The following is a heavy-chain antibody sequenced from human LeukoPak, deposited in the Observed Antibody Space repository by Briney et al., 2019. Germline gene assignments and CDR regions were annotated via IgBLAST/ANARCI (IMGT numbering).Heavy chain of an antibody. J-gene: IGHJ4*02. CDR1: GYTFTGYY. CDR3: ARTSITMVRGVILNDY. Sequence: ASVKVSCKASGYTFTGYYMHWVRQAPGPGLEWMGWINPNSGGTNYAQKFHGRVTMTRDTSISTAYMELSRLRSDDTAVYYCARTSITMVRGVILNDYWGQGTLVTVSS. D-gene: IGHD3-10*01. V-gene: IGHV1-2*02. CDR2: INPNSGGT.